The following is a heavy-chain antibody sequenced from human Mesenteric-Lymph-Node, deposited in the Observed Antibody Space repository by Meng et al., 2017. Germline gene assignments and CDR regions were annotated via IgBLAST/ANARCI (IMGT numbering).Heavy chain of an antibody. J-gene: IGHJ5*02. CDR2: IYYSGST. CDR3: ANHRDGIDP. Sequence: QLQESGPGLVKPSQTLSLTCTVSGGSISSSHYYWGCVRQPPGKGPQWIGTIYYSGSTSYNPSLKSRVTISVDTSKNQFSVNLSSVTAADTAVYYCANHRDGIDPWGQGTLVTVSS. V-gene: IGHV4-39*01. D-gene: IGHD5-24*01. CDR1: GGSISSSHYY.